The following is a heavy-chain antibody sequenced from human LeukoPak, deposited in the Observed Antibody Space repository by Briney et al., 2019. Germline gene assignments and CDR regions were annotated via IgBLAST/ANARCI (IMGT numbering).Heavy chain of an antibody. Sequence: GGSLRLSCAASGFTFSSYWMSWVRQAPGKGLEWVANIKQDGSEKDYLDSVKGRFTISRDNAKNSLYLQMNSLRAEDTAVYYCARGSPEWSYYYYYMDVWGKGTTVTVSS. CDR3: ARGSPEWSYYYYYMDV. V-gene: IGHV3-7*01. J-gene: IGHJ6*03. CDR2: IKQDGSEK. CDR1: GFTFSSYW. D-gene: IGHD3-3*01.